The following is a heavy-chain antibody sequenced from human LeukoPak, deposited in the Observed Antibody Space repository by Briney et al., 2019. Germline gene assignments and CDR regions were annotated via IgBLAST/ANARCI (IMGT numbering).Heavy chain of an antibody. Sequence: PSETLSLTCTVSGGSISSYYRSWIRQPPGKGLEWIGSIYYSGSTHYNPSLKGRVTISVDTSKNQFSLKLSSVTAADTAVYYCARPKDYYGSGSNFFDYWGQGTLVTVSS. D-gene: IGHD3-10*01. CDR1: GGSISSYY. CDR3: ARPKDYYGSGSNFFDY. CDR2: IYYSGST. J-gene: IGHJ4*02. V-gene: IGHV4-39*01.